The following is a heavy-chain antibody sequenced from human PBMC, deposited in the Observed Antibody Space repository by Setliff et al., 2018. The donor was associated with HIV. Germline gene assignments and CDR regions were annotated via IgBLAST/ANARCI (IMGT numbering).Heavy chain of an antibody. CDR2: VYTTGSA. CDR3: ARALAGGSGWNYFDL. Sequence: LSLTCTVSGGSISSHYWSWIRQPAGKGLEWIGHVYTTGSASYNPSLESRVTILEALSKNQFSLNLDSVTAADTAVYFCARALAGGSGWNYFDLWGPGTLVTVSS. CDR1: GGSISSHY. V-gene: IGHV4-4*07. D-gene: IGHD6-19*01. J-gene: IGHJ4*02.